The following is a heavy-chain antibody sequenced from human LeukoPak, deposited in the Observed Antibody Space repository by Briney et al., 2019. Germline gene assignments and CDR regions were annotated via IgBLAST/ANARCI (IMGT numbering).Heavy chain of an antibody. CDR1: GGSFSGYY. Sequence: SETLSLTCAVYGGSFSGYYWSWIRQPPGKGLEWIGEINYSGSTNYNPSLKSRVTISVDTSKNQFSLKLSSVTAADTAVYYCARGASYEQWLVFWFDPWGQGTLVTVSS. J-gene: IGHJ5*02. V-gene: IGHV4-34*01. CDR3: ARGASYEQWLVFWFDP. D-gene: IGHD6-19*01. CDR2: INYSGST.